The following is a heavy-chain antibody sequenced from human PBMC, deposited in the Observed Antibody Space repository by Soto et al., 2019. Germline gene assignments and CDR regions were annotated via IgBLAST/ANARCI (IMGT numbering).Heavy chain of an antibody. V-gene: IGHV3-23*01. J-gene: IGHJ5*02. D-gene: IGHD3-10*01. CDR1: GFTFSSYA. Sequence: GGSLRLSCAASGFTFSSYAMSWVRQAPGKGLEWVSAISGSGGSKYYADSVKGRFTISRDNSKNTLYLQMNSLRAEDTAVYYCAKDTTMVRGVIIPGGWFDPWGQGTLVTVSS. CDR3: AKDTTMVRGVIIPGGWFDP. CDR2: ISGSGGSK.